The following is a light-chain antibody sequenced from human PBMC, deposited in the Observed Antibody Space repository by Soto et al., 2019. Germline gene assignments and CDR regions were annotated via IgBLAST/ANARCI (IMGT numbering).Light chain of an antibody. CDR3: SSYTSSSTRV. J-gene: IGLJ2*01. CDR1: SSDVGGYNY. V-gene: IGLV2-14*01. CDR2: DVS. Sequence: QSVLTQPASVSGSPGQSITISCTGTSSDVGGYNYVSWYQQHPGKAPKLMIYDVSNRPSGVSNRFSGSKSGNTASLTISGLQDEDEADYFCSSYTSSSTRVFVGGTKVTVL.